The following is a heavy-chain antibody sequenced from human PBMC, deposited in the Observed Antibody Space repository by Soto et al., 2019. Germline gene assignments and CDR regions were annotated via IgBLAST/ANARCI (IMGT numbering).Heavy chain of an antibody. V-gene: IGHV3-21*01. CDR2: ISSSSSYI. CDR3: ASHPRDSSGYWYYFDY. D-gene: IGHD3-22*01. J-gene: IGHJ4*02. CDR1: GFTFSSYS. Sequence: EVQLVESGGGLVKPGGSLSLSCAASGFTFSSYSMNWVRKAPGKGLEWVSSISSSSSYIYYADSVKGRFTISRDNAKNSLYLQMNSLRAEDTAVYYCASHPRDSSGYWYYFDYWGQGTLVTVSS.